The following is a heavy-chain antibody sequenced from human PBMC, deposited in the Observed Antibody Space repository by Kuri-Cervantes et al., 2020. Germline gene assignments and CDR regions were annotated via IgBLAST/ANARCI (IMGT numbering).Heavy chain of an antibody. J-gene: IGHJ5*02. V-gene: IGHV4-34*01. D-gene: IGHD3-10*01. CDR1: GRSFSGYY. Sequence: SETLSLTCAVDGRSFSGYYWSRVRQLPRKGPEWIGEINQSGSANYNPSLKIRVTISVDTSKNQSSLKLSSVTAADTAVYYCARGGFSYYFGSGWSNSKNWFDPWGQGTLVTVSS. CDR3: ARGGFSYYFGSGWSNSKNWFDP. CDR2: INQSGSA.